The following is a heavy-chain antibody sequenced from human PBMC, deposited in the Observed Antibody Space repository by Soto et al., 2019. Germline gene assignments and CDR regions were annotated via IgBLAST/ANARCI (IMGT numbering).Heavy chain of an antibody. Sequence: QVPLQESGPGLVKPSEILSLTCTVSGGSIRSYYWSWIRQPPGKGLEWIGYINYSGNTNYNPSLKSRVTISVDTSKNQFSLKLSSVTAADTAVYYCATQGLVAYWGQGTLVTVSS. V-gene: IGHV4-59*03. CDR1: GGSIRSYY. J-gene: IGHJ4*02. D-gene: IGHD6-6*01. CDR2: INYSGNT. CDR3: ATQGLVAY.